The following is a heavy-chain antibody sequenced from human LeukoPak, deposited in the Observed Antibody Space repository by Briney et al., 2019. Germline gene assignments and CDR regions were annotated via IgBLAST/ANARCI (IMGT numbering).Heavy chain of an antibody. J-gene: IGHJ4*02. CDR3: ARAYYGSSGFDY. CDR1: GYHFTSYW. Sequence: GESLKISFKGSGYHFTSYWIGWVRPMPGKGPEWMGIMYPGDSDTRYSPSFQGQVTISADKSITTAYVQWSSLKASDTAMYYCARAYYGSSGFDYWGQGTLVTVSS. D-gene: IGHD3-10*01. V-gene: IGHV5-51*01. CDR2: MYPGDSDT.